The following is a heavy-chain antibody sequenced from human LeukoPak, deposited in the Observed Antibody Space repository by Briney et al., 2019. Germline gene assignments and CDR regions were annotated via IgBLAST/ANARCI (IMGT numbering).Heavy chain of an antibody. CDR2: INQDGSEK. J-gene: IGHJ4*02. V-gene: IGHV3-7*01. CDR1: GFTFSSYA. CDR3: SVSLNS. Sequence: GGSLRLSCAASGFTFSSYAMSWVRQAPGKGLEWVANINQDGSEKYYVDSVKGRFTISRDNAKNSVFLQMDSLRVEDTAVYYCSVSLNSWGQGTLVTVSS. D-gene: IGHD1-26*01.